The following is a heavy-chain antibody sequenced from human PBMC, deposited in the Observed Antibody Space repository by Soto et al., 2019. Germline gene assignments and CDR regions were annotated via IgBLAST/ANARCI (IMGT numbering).Heavy chain of an antibody. D-gene: IGHD1-1*01. V-gene: IGHV3-30-3*01. J-gene: IGHJ4*02. CDR2: ISYDGSNK. Sequence: QVQLVESGGGVVQPGRSLRLSCAASGFTFSSYAMHWVRQAPGKGLEWVAVISYDGSNKYYADSVKGRFTISRDNSKNTLYLQMNSLRAEDTAVYYCAREGTYQLIDYWGQGTLLTVSS. CDR1: GFTFSSYA. CDR3: AREGTYQLIDY.